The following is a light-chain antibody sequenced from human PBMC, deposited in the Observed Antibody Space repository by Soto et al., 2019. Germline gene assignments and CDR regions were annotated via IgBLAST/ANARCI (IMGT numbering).Light chain of an antibody. V-gene: IGKV3-11*01. CDR2: DAS. J-gene: IGKJ1*01. Sequence: EIVIMQSPATRSVSPRERATLSCRASQSVSSYLAWYQQKPGQAPRLLIYDASNRATGIPARFSGSGSGTDFTLTISCLEPEDFAVYYCQQRSNWPWTFGQGTKVDIK. CDR1: QSVSSY. CDR3: QQRSNWPWT.